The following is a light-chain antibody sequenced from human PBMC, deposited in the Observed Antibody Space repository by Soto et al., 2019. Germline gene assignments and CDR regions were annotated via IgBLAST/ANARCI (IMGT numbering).Light chain of an antibody. CDR3: QSYDSNLSVI. CDR2: TNN. CDR1: SSNIGANYD. J-gene: IGLJ2*01. Sequence: QSVLTQPPSVSGAPGQRVTISCTGSSSNIGANYDVHWYQQFPGSAPKLLIYTNNNRPSGVPDRFSGSRSGTSASLAISGLQAEDEADYYCQSYDSNLSVIFGGGTQLTVL. V-gene: IGLV1-40*01.